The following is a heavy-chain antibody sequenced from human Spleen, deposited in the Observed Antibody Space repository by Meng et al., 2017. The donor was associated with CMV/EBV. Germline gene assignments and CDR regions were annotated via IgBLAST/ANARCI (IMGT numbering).Heavy chain of an antibody. CDR3: AKDQTSKPFTSGWPPFDY. D-gene: IGHD6-19*01. CDR1: GFTFSSYS. J-gene: IGHJ4*02. CDR2: ISSSSSYI. Sequence: GESLKISCAASGFTFSSYSMNWVRQAPGKGLEWVSSISSSSSYIYYADSVKGRFTISRDNAKNSLYLQMNSLRAGDTAVYYCAKDQTSKPFTSGWPPFDYWGQGTLVTVSS. V-gene: IGHV3-21*01.